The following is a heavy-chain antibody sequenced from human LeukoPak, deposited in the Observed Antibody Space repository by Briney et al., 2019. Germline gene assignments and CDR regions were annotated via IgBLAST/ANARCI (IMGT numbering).Heavy chain of an antibody. CDR3: AKPVLPHYYDSSGTNNWFDP. CDR1: GFTFSTYA. CDR2: ISGSGGST. V-gene: IGHV3-23*01. D-gene: IGHD3-22*01. J-gene: IGHJ5*02. Sequence: TGGSLRLSCAASGFTFSTYAMSWVRQAAGKGLEWVSAISGSGGSTYYADSVKGRFTISRDNSKNTLYLQMNNLRAEDTAVYYCAKPVLPHYYDSSGTNNWFDPWGQGTLVTVSS.